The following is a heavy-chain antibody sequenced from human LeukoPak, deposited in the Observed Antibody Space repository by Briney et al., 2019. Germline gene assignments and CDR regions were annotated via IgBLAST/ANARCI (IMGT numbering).Heavy chain of an antibody. CDR1: GFTFSSYW. CDR3: ARRYSSSWYPNYYYMDV. V-gene: IGHV3-7*01. D-gene: IGHD6-13*01. CDR2: IKQDGSEK. Sequence: GGSLRLSCAASGFTFSSYWMSWVRQAPGKGLEWVANIKQDGSEKYYVDSVKGRFTISRDNAKNSLYLQMNSLRAEDTAVYYCARRYSSSWYPNYYYMDVWGKGTTVTISS. J-gene: IGHJ6*03.